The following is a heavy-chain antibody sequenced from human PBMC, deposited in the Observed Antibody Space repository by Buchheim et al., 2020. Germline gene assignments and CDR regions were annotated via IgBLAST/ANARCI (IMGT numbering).Heavy chain of an antibody. D-gene: IGHD5-18*01. J-gene: IGHJ6*02. Sequence: EVQLVESGGGLVQPGGSLRLSCVASGFTFSPYWMHWVRQAPGKGLVWVSRIGIDGSTTNYADSVKGRFNISRDNGKNTLDLQMDSLRAEDTAVYFCGRGGSNTARGMDVWGQGTT. V-gene: IGHV3-74*01. CDR2: IGIDGSTT. CDR1: GFTFSPYW. CDR3: GRGGSNTARGMDV.